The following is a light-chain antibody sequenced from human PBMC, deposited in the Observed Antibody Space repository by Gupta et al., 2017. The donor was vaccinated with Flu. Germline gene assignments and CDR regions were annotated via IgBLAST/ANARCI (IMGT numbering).Light chain of an antibody. CDR3: QQYSSPWT. Sequence: GDRVTISCRASQSVTSHYRAWYQQKVGPAPSLLIYGASIRATGTPDRFSGSGSGTHFTLTSSRLEAEDVALYYRQQYSSPWTFGQGTKVETK. CDR1: QSVTSHY. V-gene: IGKV3-20*01. J-gene: IGKJ1*01. CDR2: GAS.